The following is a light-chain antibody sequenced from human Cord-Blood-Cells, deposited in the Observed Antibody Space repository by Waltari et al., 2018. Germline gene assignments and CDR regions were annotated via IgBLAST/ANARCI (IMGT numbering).Light chain of an antibody. CDR1: RSDVGRSNH. V-gene: IGLV2-11*02. Sequence: QSALTQPRSVSGSPGTSSTISCTGTRSDVGRSNHGSWYQQHPGKAPKLMIYDVSKRPSGVPDRFSGSKSGNTASLTISGLQAEDEADYYCCSYAGSYTWVFGGGTKLTVL. J-gene: IGLJ3*02. CDR3: CSYAGSYTWV. CDR2: DVS.